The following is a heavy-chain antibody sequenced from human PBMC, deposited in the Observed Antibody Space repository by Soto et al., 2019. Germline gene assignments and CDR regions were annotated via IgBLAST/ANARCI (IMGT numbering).Heavy chain of an antibody. CDR2: IIPIFGTA. D-gene: IGHD4-17*01. V-gene: IGHV1-69*13. CDR3: ARDALTVTTEVGAFDI. J-gene: IGHJ3*02. Sequence: SVKVSCKASGGTFSSYAISWVRQAPGQGLEWMGGIIPIFGTANYAQKFQGRVTITADESTSTAYMELSSLRSEDTAVYYCARDALTVTTEVGAFDIWGQGTMVTVSS. CDR1: GGTFSSYA.